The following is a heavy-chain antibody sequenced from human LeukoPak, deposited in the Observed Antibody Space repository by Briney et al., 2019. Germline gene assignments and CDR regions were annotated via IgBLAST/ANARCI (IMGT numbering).Heavy chain of an antibody. J-gene: IGHJ4*02. CDR3: VRRDTGWNYFDY. CDR1: GGSINSHY. CDR2: IYYTGKN. V-gene: IGHV4-59*08. Sequence: SETLSLTCAVSGGSINSHYWGWIRQPPGRGLQWIGDIYYTGKNNYNPSLKSRVTISLDTSKDHLSLNLTSVVAADTAIYYRVRRDTGWNYFDYWGQGTLVTVSS. D-gene: IGHD6-19*01.